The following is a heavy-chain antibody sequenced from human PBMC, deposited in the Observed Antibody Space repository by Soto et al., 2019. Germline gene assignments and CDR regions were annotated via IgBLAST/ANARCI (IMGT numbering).Heavy chain of an antibody. CDR2: ISYDGSNQ. CDR3: ARDLGAWKFDY. CDR1: GFTFSGYW. V-gene: IGHV3-30-3*01. Sequence: PGGSLRLSCAASGFTFSGYWMSWVRQAPGKGLEWVAFISYDGSNQHYADSVKGRFTISRDNSENTLYLHMNSLRGEDTAMYFCARDLGAWKFDYWGQGTLVTVSS. J-gene: IGHJ4*02. D-gene: IGHD1-1*01.